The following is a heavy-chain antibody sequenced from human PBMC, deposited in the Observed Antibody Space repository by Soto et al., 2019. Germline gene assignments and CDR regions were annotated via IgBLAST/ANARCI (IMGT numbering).Heavy chain of an antibody. V-gene: IGHV1-18*01. J-gene: IGHJ6*02. CDR3: ARDSGSFETGYYYYGMDV. D-gene: IGHD3-9*01. Sequence: ASVKVSCKASGYTFTNYDFNWVRQAPGQGLEWMGWIGAYNGNTNYAQKLQGRVTMTTDTSTSTAYMELRSLRSDDTAVYYCARDSGSFETGYYYYGMDVWGQGTTVTVSS. CDR2: IGAYNGNT. CDR1: GYTFTNYD.